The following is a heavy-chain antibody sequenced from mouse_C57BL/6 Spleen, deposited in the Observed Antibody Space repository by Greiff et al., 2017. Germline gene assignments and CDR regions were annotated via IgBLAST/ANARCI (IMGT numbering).Heavy chain of an antibody. Sequence: EVQLQESGGDLVKPGGSLKLSCAASGFTFSSYGMSWVRQTPDKRLEWVATISSGGSYTYYPDSVKGRFTISRDNAKNTLYLQMSSLKSEDTAMYYCARQVDYFDYWGQGTTLTVSS. CDR3: ARQVDYFDY. D-gene: IGHD1-1*02. V-gene: IGHV5-6*01. CDR2: ISSGGSYT. J-gene: IGHJ2*01. CDR1: GFTFSSYG.